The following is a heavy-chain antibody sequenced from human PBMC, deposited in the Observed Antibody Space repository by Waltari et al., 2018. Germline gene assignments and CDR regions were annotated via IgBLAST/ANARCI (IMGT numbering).Heavy chain of an antibody. V-gene: IGHV4-4*07. J-gene: IGHJ5*02. CDR3: ARERSAYGLDLLS. CDR1: GYSISSYY. D-gene: IGHD1-26*01. CDR2: IDTSGNS. Sequence: QVQLQESGPGLVKPSETLSLTCTVSGYSISSYYWSWVRQPAGKGLEWLGRIDTSGNSNNNPSLRSRRTSSSDTANNQLSLRVDSVNAADTAMYYCARERSAYGLDLLSWGQGTLVAVSS.